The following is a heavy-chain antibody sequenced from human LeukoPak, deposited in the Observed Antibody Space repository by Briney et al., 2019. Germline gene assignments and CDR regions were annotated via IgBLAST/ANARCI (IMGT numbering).Heavy chain of an antibody. D-gene: IGHD3-22*01. CDR1: GFTFDDYA. V-gene: IGHV3-9*01. Sequence: QSGGSLRLSCAASGFTFDDYAMHWVRQAPGKGLEWVSGISWNSGSIGYADSVKGRFTISRDNAKNSLYLQMNSLRAEDTALYYCAKDPYYYDSSGPAWFQHWGQGTLVTVSS. J-gene: IGHJ1*01. CDR3: AKDPYYYDSSGPAWFQH. CDR2: ISWNSGSI.